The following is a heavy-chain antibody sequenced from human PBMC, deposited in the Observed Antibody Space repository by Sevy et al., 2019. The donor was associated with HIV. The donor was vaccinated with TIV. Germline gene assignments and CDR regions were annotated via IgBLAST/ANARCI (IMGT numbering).Heavy chain of an antibody. D-gene: IGHD3-22*01. CDR3: TRLDSSGHSDY. CDR2: IHHGGTT. V-gene: IGHV4-59*02. J-gene: IGHJ4*02. Sequence: SETLSLTCTVSDGSVSGYFWSWIRQPPGRGLEWIGNIHHGGTTKYNPTLMGRLTISIDTSKNQFSLILTSATAADTAVYYCTRLDSSGHSDYWGQGTPVTVSS. CDR1: DGSVSGYF.